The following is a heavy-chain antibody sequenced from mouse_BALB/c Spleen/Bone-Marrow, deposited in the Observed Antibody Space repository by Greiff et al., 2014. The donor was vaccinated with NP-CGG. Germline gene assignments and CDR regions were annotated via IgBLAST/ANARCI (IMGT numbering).Heavy chain of an antibody. Sequence: EVQLQQSGPELEKPGASVKISCKASGYSFSGYNLNWVKQNSGQSLEWIGNIDPYYGDTTYNQKFKGKATLTVDRSSSTAYMQLKSLTSVDSAVYYCARKAYYTNWWYFDVWGAGTTVTVSS. D-gene: IGHD2-5*01. V-gene: IGHV1-39*01. CDR1: GYSFSGYN. CDR2: IDPYYGDT. CDR3: ARKAYYTNWWYFDV. J-gene: IGHJ1*01.